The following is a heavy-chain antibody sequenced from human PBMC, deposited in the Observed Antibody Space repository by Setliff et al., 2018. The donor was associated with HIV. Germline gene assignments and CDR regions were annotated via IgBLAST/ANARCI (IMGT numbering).Heavy chain of an antibody. J-gene: IGHJ4*02. CDR2: VTHSGTT. D-gene: IGHD3-10*01. Sequence: PSETLSLTCAVYGGSFSGFYWTFIRQSPGKGLEWIGEVTHSGTTTYDPSLKRRITISVDTSKNQFSLKLSSVTAADTAVYYCARQEGVWFGELLVPSYFDYWGQGTLVTVSS. CDR3: ARQEGVWFGELLVPSYFDY. V-gene: IGHV4-34*01. CDR1: GGSFSGFY.